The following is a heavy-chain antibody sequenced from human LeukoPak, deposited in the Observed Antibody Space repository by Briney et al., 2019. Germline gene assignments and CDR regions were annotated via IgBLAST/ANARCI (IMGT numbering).Heavy chain of an antibody. D-gene: IGHD5-12*01. CDR2: ISSSSIYI. CDR1: GFTFSNYN. CDR3: ARDNPAHRGYSGYDDHYMDV. J-gene: IGHJ6*03. Sequence: GGSLRLSCAASGFTFSNYNMNWVRQAPAKGLEWISSISSSSIYIYYSDSVKGRFTISRDNAKNSLYLQMNSLRAEDTAVHYCARDNPAHRGYSGYDDHYMDVWGKGTTVTISS. V-gene: IGHV3-21*01.